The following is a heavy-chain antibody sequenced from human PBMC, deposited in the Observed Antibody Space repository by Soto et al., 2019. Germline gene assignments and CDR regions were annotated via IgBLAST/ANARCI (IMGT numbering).Heavy chain of an antibody. D-gene: IGHD3-16*01. V-gene: IGHV4-30-4*01. CDR2: IYNSGRT. CDR1: GGSISSDDYY. J-gene: IGHJ3*02. Sequence: SETLSLTCTVSGGSISSDDYYWSWIRQPPGKGLEWIGYIYNSGRTSYNLSLEIRFTISLDTSKSQFSLRLRSVTAADTAVYFCARDLGARSGALDIWGQGTKVTVSS. CDR3: ARDLGARSGALDI.